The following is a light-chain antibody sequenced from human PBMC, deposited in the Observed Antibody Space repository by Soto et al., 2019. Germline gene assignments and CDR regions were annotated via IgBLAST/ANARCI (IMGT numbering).Light chain of an antibody. V-gene: IGLV1-51*01. CDR1: SSNIGNNY. CDR2: DNN. Sequence: QSVLTQPPSVSAAPGQKVTISCSGSSSNIGNNYVSWYQQLPGTAPKLLMYDNNKRPSGIPDRFSGSKSGTSATLGITGLQTGDEADYYCGTWDSSMSAVVFGGVTKLTFL. J-gene: IGLJ2*01. CDR3: GTWDSSMSAVV.